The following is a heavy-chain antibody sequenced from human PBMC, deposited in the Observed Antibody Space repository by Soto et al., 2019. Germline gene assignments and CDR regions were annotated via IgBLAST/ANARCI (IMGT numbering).Heavy chain of an antibody. CDR1: GYTFTSCY. Sequence: AASAKVSCKASGYTFTSCYMHWVRQAPGQGLEWMGIISAYNGNTNYAQKLQGRVTMTTDTSTSTAYMELRSLRSDDTAVYYCARTKLLWFGELSQTWFDPWGQGTLVTVSS. CDR3: ARTKLLWFGELSQTWFDP. CDR2: ISAYNGNT. V-gene: IGHV1-18*04. J-gene: IGHJ5*02. D-gene: IGHD3-10*01.